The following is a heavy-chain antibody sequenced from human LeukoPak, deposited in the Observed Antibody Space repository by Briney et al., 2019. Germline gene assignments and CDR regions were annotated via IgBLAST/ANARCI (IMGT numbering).Heavy chain of an antibody. V-gene: IGHV4-61*02. CDR1: GGSISSGSYY. Sequence: PSETLSLTCTVSGGSISSGSYYWSWIRQPAGKGLEWIGRIYTSGSTNYNPSLKSRVTMSVDTSKNQFSLKLSSVTAADTAVYYCARAGLGIARYSYGSEYYYMDVWGKGTTVTVSS. CDR2: IYTSGST. D-gene: IGHD5-18*01. J-gene: IGHJ6*03. CDR3: ARAGLGIARYSYGSEYYYMDV.